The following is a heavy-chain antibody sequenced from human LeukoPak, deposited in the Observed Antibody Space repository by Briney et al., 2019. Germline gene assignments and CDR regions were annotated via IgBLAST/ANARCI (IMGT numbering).Heavy chain of an antibody. D-gene: IGHD4-23*01. J-gene: IGHJ5*02. CDR3: AKEDSGNAVPFDP. CDR2: IRYDGSNK. CDR1: GFTVSSNY. V-gene: IGHV3-30*02. Sequence: GGSLRLSCAASGFTVSSNYMSWVRQAPGKGLEWVAFIRYDGSNKSYADSVKGRFTVSRDNSKNTLYLQMNSLKIEDAAVYYCAKEDSGNAVPFDPWGQGTLVTVSS.